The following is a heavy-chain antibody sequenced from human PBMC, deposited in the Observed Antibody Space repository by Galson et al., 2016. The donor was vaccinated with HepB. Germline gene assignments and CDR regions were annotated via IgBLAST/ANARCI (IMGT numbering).Heavy chain of an antibody. J-gene: IGHJ3*02. CDR2: IKQDGSEK. D-gene: IGHD2-2*01. CDR3: ERDSWDIVVVSPAMFTFDI. Sequence: SLRLSCAVSGFTFRSYWMSWVRQAPGRGLEWVANIKQDGSEKYYLDSVKGRFTISRDNAKNSLSLQMNSLRVEDTAVYYCERDSWDIVVVSPAMFTFDIWGQGTMVTVSS. V-gene: IGHV3-7*01. CDR1: GFTFRSYW.